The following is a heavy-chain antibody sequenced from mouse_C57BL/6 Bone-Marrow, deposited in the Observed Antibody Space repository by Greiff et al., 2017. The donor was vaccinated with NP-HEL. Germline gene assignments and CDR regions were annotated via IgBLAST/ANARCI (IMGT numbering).Heavy chain of an antibody. CDR1: GFNIKDDY. CDR3: TTEGVRRGPWFAY. D-gene: IGHD2-14*01. Sequence: VQLQQSGAELVRPGASVKLSCTASGFNIKDDYMHWVKQRPEQGLEWIGWIDPENGDTEYASKFQGKATITADTSSNTAYLQLSSLTSEDTAVYYCTTEGVRRGPWFAYWGQGTLVTVSA. V-gene: IGHV14-4*01. CDR2: IDPENGDT. J-gene: IGHJ3*01.